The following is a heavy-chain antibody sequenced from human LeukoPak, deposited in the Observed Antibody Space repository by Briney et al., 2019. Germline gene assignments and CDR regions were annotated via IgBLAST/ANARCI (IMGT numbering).Heavy chain of an antibody. CDR1: GYTFTSYY. D-gene: IGHD3-22*01. CDR2: INPSGGST. Sequence: GASVKVSCKASGYTFTSYYMHWVRQAPGQGLEWMGIINPSGGSTSYAQKFQGRVTMTRDTSTSTVYMELSSLRSEDTAVYYCARGAKRSPYYYDSSGQAPVFDIWGQGTMVTVSS. CDR3: ARGAKRSPYYYDSSGQAPVFDI. V-gene: IGHV1-46*01. J-gene: IGHJ3*02.